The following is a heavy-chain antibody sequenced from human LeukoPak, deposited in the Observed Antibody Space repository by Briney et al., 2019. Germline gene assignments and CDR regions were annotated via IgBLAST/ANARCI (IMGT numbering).Heavy chain of an antibody. CDR2: IKSKTDGGTT. CDR3: TTGATMIVVEEVDY. V-gene: IGHV3-15*01. D-gene: IGHD3-22*01. J-gene: IGHJ4*02. CDR1: GFTFSNAW. Sequence: GGSLRVSCAASGFTFSNAWMSWVRQAPGKGLEWVGRIKSKTDGGTTDYAAPVKGRFTISRDDSKNTLYLQMNSLKTEDTAVYYCTTGATMIVVEEVDYWGQGTLVTVSS.